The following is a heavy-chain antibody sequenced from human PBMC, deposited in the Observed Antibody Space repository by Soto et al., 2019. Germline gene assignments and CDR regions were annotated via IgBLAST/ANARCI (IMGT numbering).Heavy chain of an antibody. CDR3: AKDRASCSSTSCYLAYYYGMDV. D-gene: IGHD2-2*01. Sequence: GGSLGLSCAASGFSFSGYARSWVRQSPGKGLAWVSAISGSGGSTYYAASVKGRFTISRDNSKNTGYLQMNSMRAEDTAVYYCAKDRASCSSTSCYLAYYYGMDVWGQGTTVTVSS. CDR2: ISGSGGST. J-gene: IGHJ6*02. V-gene: IGHV3-23*01. CDR1: GFSFSGYA.